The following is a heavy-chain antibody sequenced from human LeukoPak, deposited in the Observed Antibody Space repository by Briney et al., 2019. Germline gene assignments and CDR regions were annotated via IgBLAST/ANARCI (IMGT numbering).Heavy chain of an antibody. CDR1: GSTFSSYA. V-gene: IGHV3-23*01. CDR2: VSATGDST. Sequence: GGSLRLSCAASGSTFSSYAMSWVRQTPGKGLEWVSAVSATGDSTYYADSVKGRFTISRDNSKNTLFLQMNSLRAEDTAVYYCAKSGAFWSGYRSDYYYYMDVWGKGTTVTVSS. J-gene: IGHJ6*03. D-gene: IGHD3-3*01. CDR3: AKSGAFWSGYRSDYYYYMDV.